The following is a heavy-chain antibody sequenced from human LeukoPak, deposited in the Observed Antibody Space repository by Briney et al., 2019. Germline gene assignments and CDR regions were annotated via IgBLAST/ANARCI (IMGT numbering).Heavy chain of an antibody. V-gene: IGHV4-59*08. J-gene: IGHJ4*02. CDR1: GGSISSYY. CDR3: ARQDTRGYYVDY. Sequence: SETLSLTCTVSGGSISSYYWSWVRQPPGKGLEWIGYIYYSGSTNYNPSLKSRVTISVDTSKNQFSLKLSSVTAADTAVYYCARQDTRGYYVDYWGQGTLVTVSS. CDR2: IYYSGST. D-gene: IGHD3-22*01.